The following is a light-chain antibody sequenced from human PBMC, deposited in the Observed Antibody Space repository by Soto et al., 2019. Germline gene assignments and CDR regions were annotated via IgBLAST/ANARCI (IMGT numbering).Light chain of an antibody. CDR3: QQLNSFPIP. J-gene: IGKJ3*01. CDR2: GAS. V-gene: IGKV1-9*01. CDR1: QGIANF. Sequence: IPLTQSPSSLSASVGDRVTISCRARQGIANFLAWYQQKPGKAPKLLIYGASTLQSGVPSRFSGSGSGTDFTLTISSLQPEDFATYYCQQLNSFPIPFGPGTKVDIK.